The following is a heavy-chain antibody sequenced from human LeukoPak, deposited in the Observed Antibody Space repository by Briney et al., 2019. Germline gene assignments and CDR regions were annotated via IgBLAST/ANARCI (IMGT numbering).Heavy chain of an antibody. CDR1: GYTFTGYY. D-gene: IGHD3-16*02. Sequence: GASVKVSCKASGYTFTGYYMHWVRQAPGQGLEWMGWINPNSGGTNYAQKFQGWVTMTRDTSISTAYMELSRLRSDDTAVYYCARDYVWGSYRHFDYWGQGTLVTVSS. J-gene: IGHJ4*02. CDR3: ARDYVWGSYRHFDY. CDR2: INPNSGGT. V-gene: IGHV1-2*04.